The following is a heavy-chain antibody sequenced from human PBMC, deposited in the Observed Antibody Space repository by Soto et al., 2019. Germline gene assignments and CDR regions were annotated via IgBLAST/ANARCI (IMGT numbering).Heavy chain of an antibody. V-gene: IGHV3-23*01. CDR3: AKRDSGSGRSPPLINY. Sequence: EVQLLESGGGLVQPGGSLRLSCAASGFTFSSYSMNCVRRAPGKGLEWVGSVGGGGDNTFYADSVKGRFTISRDDSQNTLYLQRNSLRAEDTAVYFCAKRDSGSGRSPPLINYWGQGTLVTVSS. CDR2: VGGGGDNT. J-gene: IGHJ4*02. D-gene: IGHD3-10*01. CDR1: GFTFSSYS.